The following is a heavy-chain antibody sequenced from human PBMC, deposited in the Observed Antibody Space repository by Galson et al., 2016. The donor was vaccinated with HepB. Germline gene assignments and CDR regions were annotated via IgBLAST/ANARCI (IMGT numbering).Heavy chain of an antibody. J-gene: IGHJ4*02. V-gene: IGHV3-30*04. D-gene: IGHD3-22*01. Sequence: SLRLSCAASGFTFSGSAMHWVRQAPGKGLEWVAVISYDGNSRYYADSVKGRFTISRDDSKNTLYLQMISLRPDDTAVYYCASDLYSYDRSCSYLEFWGQGTLVAVSS. CDR1: GFTFSGSA. CDR2: ISYDGNSR. CDR3: ASDLYSYDRSCSYLEF.